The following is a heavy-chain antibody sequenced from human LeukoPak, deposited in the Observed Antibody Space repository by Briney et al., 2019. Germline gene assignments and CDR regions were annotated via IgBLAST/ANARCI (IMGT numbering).Heavy chain of an antibody. J-gene: IGHJ4*02. Sequence: GGSLRLSCAASGFTFSNYIMNWVRQAPGKGLEWVSSISGSSSSCIYYADSVKGRFTISRDNAKNSLYLQMNSLRAEDTAVYYCAREVGKTGTAWIDYWGQGTLVTVSS. D-gene: IGHD1-7*01. CDR2: ISGSSSSCI. V-gene: IGHV3-21*01. CDR1: GFTFSNYI. CDR3: AREVGKTGTAWIDY.